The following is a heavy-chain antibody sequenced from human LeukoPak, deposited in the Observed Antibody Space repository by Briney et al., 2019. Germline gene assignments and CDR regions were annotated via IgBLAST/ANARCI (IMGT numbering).Heavy chain of an antibody. CDR2: INVGNGNT. CDR1: GYTFTSYA. V-gene: IGHV1-3*01. Sequence: ASVKVSCKASGYTFTSYAMHWVRQAPGQRLEWMGWINVGNGNTKYSQKFQGRVTITRDTSASTAYMELSSLRSEDTAVYYCARVAVSTRGVRSEYYFDYWGQGTLVTVSS. D-gene: IGHD2-8*01. J-gene: IGHJ4*02. CDR3: ARVAVSTRGVRSEYYFDY.